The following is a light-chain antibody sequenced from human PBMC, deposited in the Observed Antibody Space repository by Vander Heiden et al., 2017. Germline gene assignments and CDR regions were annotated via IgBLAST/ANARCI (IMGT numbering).Light chain of an antibody. CDR3: AAWDGSLKGPV. CDR2: RNN. J-gene: IGLJ3*02. Sequence: QSVLTQPPSTSGTPGPRVAISCSGSSSNIGTNTVNWYQQLPVTAPKVLIYRNNQRPSGVPDRFSASKSGTSASLAINGLQSEDEADYYCAAWDGSLKGPVFGGGTKLTVL. V-gene: IGLV1-44*01. CDR1: SSNIGTNT.